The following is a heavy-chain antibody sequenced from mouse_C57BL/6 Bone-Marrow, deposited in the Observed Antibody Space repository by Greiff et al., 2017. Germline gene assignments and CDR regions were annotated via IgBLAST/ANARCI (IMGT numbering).Heavy chain of an antibody. D-gene: IGHD2-1*01. Sequence: EVHLVESGGGLVQPGGSLKLSCAASGFTFSDYYMYWVRQTPEKRLEWVAYISNGGGSTYYPDTVKGRFTISRDNAKSTPYLQMSRLKSEDTAMYYCARQDLLNAMDYWGQGTSVTVSS. V-gene: IGHV5-12*01. CDR3: ARQDLLNAMDY. J-gene: IGHJ4*01. CDR1: GFTFSDYY. CDR2: ISNGGGST.